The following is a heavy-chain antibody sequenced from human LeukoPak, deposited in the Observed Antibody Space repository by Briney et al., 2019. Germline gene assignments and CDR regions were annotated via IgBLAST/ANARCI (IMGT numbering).Heavy chain of an antibody. J-gene: IGHJ5*02. CDR3: ARDQMSGYFPTGWFDP. D-gene: IGHD3-3*01. Sequence: SETLSLTCAVYGGSFSGYYWSWIRQPAGKGLEWIGRIYTSGSTNYNPSLKSRVTMSVDTSKNQFSLKLSSVTAADTAVYYCARDQMSGYFPTGWFDPWGQGTLVTVSS. CDR1: GGSFSGYY. V-gene: IGHV4-4*07. CDR2: IYTSGST.